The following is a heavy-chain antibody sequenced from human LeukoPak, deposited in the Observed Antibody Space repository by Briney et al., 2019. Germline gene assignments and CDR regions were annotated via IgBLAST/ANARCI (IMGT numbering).Heavy chain of an antibody. CDR3: ARGAVITYFDY. CDR1: GGSISSYY. D-gene: IGHD3-22*01. Sequence: SETLSLTRTVSGGSISSYYWSWIRQPPGKGLEWIGYIYYSGSTNYNPSLKSRVTISVDTSKNQFSLKLSSVTAADTAVYYCARGAVITYFDYWGQGTLVTVSS. V-gene: IGHV4-59*01. J-gene: IGHJ4*02. CDR2: IYYSGST.